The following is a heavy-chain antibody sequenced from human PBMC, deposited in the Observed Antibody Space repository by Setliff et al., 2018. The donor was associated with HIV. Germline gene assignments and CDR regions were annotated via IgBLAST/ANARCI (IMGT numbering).Heavy chain of an antibody. J-gene: IGHJ3*02. Sequence: ASVKVSCKASGYTFTAYYIHWVRQAPGQGLEWMGWINPYSGGTRYAQKFQGRVSMTRDTAISTAYMELSRLRSDDSAVYYCARLPFITIFGVLNGDDGFDIWGQGTMVTVSS. D-gene: IGHD3-3*01. CDR3: ARLPFITIFGVLNGDDGFDI. CDR2: INPYSGGT. V-gene: IGHV1-2*02. CDR1: GYTFTAYY.